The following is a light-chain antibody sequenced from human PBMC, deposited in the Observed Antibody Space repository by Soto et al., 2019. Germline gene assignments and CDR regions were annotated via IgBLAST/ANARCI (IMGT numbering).Light chain of an antibody. CDR1: SSDIGDYNY. V-gene: IGLV2-8*01. J-gene: IGLJ1*01. Sequence: QSALTQPPSASGSPGQSVTFSCTGTSSDIGDYNYVSWYQQHPGTAPKLMIYEVTKRPSGVPDRFSGSKSGNTASLTVSGLQADDEADYYCSSYAGSNNYVFGTG. CDR2: EVT. CDR3: SSYAGSNNYV.